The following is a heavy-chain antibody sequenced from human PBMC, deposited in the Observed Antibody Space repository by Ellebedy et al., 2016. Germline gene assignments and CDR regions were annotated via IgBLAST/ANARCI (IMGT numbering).Heavy chain of an antibody. D-gene: IGHD4-17*01. CDR1: GFTFRNFF. Sequence: GESLKISXVASGFTFRNFFMSWVRQAPGGGLAWFSTISGDGDTTFSADSVKGRFTISRDSSKNSVYLRMNNLRVEDTAVYYCRQGHYADLWGQGTPVTVSS. V-gene: IGHV3-23*01. CDR2: ISGDGDTT. CDR3: RQGHYADL. J-gene: IGHJ4*02.